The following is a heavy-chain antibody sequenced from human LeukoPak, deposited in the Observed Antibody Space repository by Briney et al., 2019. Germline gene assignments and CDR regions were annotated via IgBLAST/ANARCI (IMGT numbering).Heavy chain of an antibody. V-gene: IGHV5-51*01. CDR2: IYPGDSDT. CDR3: ARRGVYYDFWSLDY. J-gene: IGHJ4*02. Sequence: PGASLKISCKGSGSIFTSYWIGWVRQLPGKGLEWMGIIYPGDSDTRYSPSFQGQVTISADKSISTAYLQWSSLKASDTAMYYCARRGVYYDFWSLDYWGQGTLVTVSS. D-gene: IGHD3-3*01. CDR1: GSIFTSYW.